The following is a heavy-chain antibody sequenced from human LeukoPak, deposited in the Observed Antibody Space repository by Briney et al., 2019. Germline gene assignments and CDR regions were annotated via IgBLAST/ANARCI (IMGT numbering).Heavy chain of an antibody. V-gene: IGHV1-2*02. CDR1: GYTFTGYY. D-gene: IGHD2-2*02. CDR2: INPDSGGT. CDR3: ARSLYCSSTSCYTFDY. J-gene: IGHJ4*02. Sequence: GASVKVSCKASGYTFTGYYMHWVRQAPGQGLEWMGWINPDSGGTNYAQKFQGRVTMTRDTSISTAYMELSRLRSDDAAVYYCARSLYCSSTSCYTFDYWGQGTLVTVSS.